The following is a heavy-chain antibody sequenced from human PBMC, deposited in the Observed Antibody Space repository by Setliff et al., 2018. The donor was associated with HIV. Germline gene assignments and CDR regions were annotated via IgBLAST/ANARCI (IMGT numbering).Heavy chain of an antibody. J-gene: IGHJ4*02. Sequence: GGSLRLSCAASGFTFRNYKFNWVRQAPGRGLEWVSSISIGSGGAIDYADSVQGRFTISRDNSKNSLYLQMNTLRAEDTAVYYCAREGITGTTLHPYRGQGTLVTVSS. D-gene: IGHD1-7*01. V-gene: IGHV3-48*03. CDR2: ISIGSGGAI. CDR3: AREGITGTTLHPY. CDR1: GFTFRNYK.